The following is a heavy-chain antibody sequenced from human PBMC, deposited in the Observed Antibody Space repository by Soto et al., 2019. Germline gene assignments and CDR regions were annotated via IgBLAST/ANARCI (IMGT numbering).Heavy chain of an antibody. Sequence: PGGSLRVSWAASGFTFSNAWMNWVRQAPGKGLEWVGRIKSKTDGGTTDYAAPVKGRFTISRDDSKNTLYLQMNSLKTEDTAVYYCTTATLTTQYYYDSSGYYYSEYWGQGTLVTVSS. V-gene: IGHV3-15*07. CDR1: GFTFSNAW. D-gene: IGHD3-22*01. CDR3: TTATLTTQYYYDSSGYYYSEY. J-gene: IGHJ4*02. CDR2: IKSKTDGGTT.